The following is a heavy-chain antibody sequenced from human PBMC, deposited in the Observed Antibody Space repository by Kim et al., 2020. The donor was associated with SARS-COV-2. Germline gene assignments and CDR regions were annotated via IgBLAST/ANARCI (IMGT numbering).Heavy chain of an antibody. Sequence: GRSLRLSCAASGFTFSSYAMHWVRQAPGKGLEWVAVISYDGSNKYYADSVKGRFTISRDNSKNTLYLQMNSLRAEDTAVYYCARGRYFDWFQRGDIIDAFDIWGQGTMVTVSS. CDR2: ISYDGSNK. J-gene: IGHJ3*02. CDR1: GFTFSSYA. V-gene: IGHV3-30*04. D-gene: IGHD3-9*01. CDR3: ARGRYFDWFQRGDIIDAFDI.